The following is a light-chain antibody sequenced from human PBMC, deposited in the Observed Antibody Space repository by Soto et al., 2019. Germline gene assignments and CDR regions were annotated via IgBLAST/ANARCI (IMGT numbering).Light chain of an antibody. Sequence: QSALTQPASVSGSPGQSITISCTGTSSDVGGYNYVSWYQQHPGKAPKLMIYDVSNRPSGVSNRFSGSKSGNTASLTISGLQAEDEADYYCSSYTSSGTLPWVFGGGTQLTVL. V-gene: IGLV2-14*01. CDR1: SSDVGGYNY. CDR3: SSYTSSGTLPWV. J-gene: IGLJ3*02. CDR2: DVS.